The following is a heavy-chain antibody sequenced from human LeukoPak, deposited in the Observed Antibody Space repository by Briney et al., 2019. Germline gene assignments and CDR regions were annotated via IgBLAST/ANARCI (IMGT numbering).Heavy chain of an antibody. J-gene: IGHJ4*02. CDR1: GYTFTGYY. D-gene: IGHD6-6*01. V-gene: IGHV1-2*02. CDR2: INPKTGGT. CDR3: ARSEPSSSSFDY. Sequence: ASVKVSCKASGYTFTGYYMHWVRQAPGQGLGWMGWINPKTGGTNYAQKFQGRITVTRDTSISTAYMEVTWLISDDSAVYYCARSEPSSSSFDYWGQGTLVIVSS.